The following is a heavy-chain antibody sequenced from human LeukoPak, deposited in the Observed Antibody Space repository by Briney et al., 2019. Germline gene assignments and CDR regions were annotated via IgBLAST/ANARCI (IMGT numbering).Heavy chain of an antibody. D-gene: IGHD2-2*01. CDR2: IIPMIGTP. CDR3: ASHCSSTSCYADYYYMDV. CDR1: GGTFSSSG. Sequence: SVKVSCKASGGTFSSSGISWVRQAPGQGLEWMGGIIPMIGTPNYAQKFQGRVTITADESTSSGYMELSSLRSEDTAVYYSASHCSSTSCYADYYYMDVWGKGTTVTVSS. J-gene: IGHJ6*03. V-gene: IGHV1-69*01.